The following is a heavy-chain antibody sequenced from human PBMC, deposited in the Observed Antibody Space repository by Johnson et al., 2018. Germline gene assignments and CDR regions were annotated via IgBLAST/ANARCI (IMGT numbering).Heavy chain of an antibody. CDR1: GFTFSSFG. D-gene: IGHD3-10*01. CDR3: AKDQYYGSGNYYNVGYYYYMDV. J-gene: IGHJ6*03. V-gene: IGHV3-30*18. CDR2: ISYDGTNK. Sequence: VQLVESGGGVVQPGRSLRLSCAASGFTFSSFGMHWVRQAPGKGLEWVAVISYDGTNKYYADSVKGRFTISRDNSKNTLYLQMNSLRVEDTAVYYCAKDQYYGSGNYYNVGYYYYMDVWGKGTTVTVSS.